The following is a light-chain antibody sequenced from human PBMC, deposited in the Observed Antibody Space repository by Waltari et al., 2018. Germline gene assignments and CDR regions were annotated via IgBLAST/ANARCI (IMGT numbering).Light chain of an antibody. CDR3: MQALDTPLT. J-gene: IGKJ4*01. CDR1: QSLLHSNGYNY. V-gene: IGKV2-28*01. CDR2: LGS. Sequence: DIVMTQSPLSLPVTPGEPASISCRSSQSLLHSNGYNYLDWYLQKPGQSPQLLIYLGSNRASGVPDRFSGSGSDTDFTLKISRVEAEDVGVYYCMQALDTPLTFGGGTKVEIK.